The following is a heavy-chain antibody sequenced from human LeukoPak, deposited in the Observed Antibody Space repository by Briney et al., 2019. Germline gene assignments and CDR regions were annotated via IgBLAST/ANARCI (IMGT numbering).Heavy chain of an antibody. Sequence: SETLSLTCAVYGGSFSGYYWSWIRQPPGKGLEWIGEINHSGGTNYNPSLKSRVTISVDTSKNQFSLKLSSVTAADTAVYYCARGRGSGYWGQGTLVTVSS. J-gene: IGHJ4*02. CDR2: INHSGGT. D-gene: IGHD3-10*01. CDR1: GGSFSGYY. CDR3: ARGRGSGY. V-gene: IGHV4-34*01.